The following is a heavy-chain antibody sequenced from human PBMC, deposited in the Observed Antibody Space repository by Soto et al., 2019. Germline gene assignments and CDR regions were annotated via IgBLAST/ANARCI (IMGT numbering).Heavy chain of an antibody. CDR1: GFTFSSYG. V-gene: IGHV3-33*01. CDR2: IWYDGSNK. J-gene: IGHJ4*02. Sequence: QVQLVESGGGVVQPGRSLRLSCAASGFTFSSYGMHWVRQAPGKGLEWVAVIWYDGSNKYYADSVKGRFTISRDNSKNTLYLQMNSLRAEDTAVYYCARGPEGDYVWGSSDYWGQGTLVTVSS. CDR3: ARGPEGDYVWGSSDY. D-gene: IGHD3-16*01.